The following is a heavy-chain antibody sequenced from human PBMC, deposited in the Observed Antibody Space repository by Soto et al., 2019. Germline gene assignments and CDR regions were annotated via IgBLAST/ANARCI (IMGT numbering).Heavy chain of an antibody. CDR2: IYRTGST. D-gene: IGHD3-10*01. Sequence: QVQLQESGPGLVKPSGTLSLTCAVSGGSISSNNWWTWVRQPPGKGLEWIGEIYRTGSTNYNPSLRGPVPPSADRSKNLPFLNLRSVPAGATVVFYCAGGPVLISIRPSGFSRRWGQGPLIPVSS. CDR1: GGSISSNNW. J-gene: IGHJ1*01. V-gene: IGHV4-4*02. CDR3: AGGPVLISIRPSGFSRR.